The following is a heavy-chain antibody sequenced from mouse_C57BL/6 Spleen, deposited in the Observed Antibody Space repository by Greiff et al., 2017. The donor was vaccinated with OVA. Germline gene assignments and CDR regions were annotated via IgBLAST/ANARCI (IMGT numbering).Heavy chain of an antibody. V-gene: IGHV2-5*01. CDR1: GFSLTSYG. D-gene: IGHD3-2*02. CDR3: AKKEAHATGYYAMDY. CDR2: IWRGGST. J-gene: IGHJ4*01. Sequence: QVQLQQSGPGLVQPSQSLSITCTVSGFSLTSYGVHWVRQSPGKGLEWLGVIWRGGSTDYNAAFMSRLSITKDNSKSQVFFKMNSLQADDTAIYYWAKKEAHATGYYAMDYWGQGTSVTVSS.